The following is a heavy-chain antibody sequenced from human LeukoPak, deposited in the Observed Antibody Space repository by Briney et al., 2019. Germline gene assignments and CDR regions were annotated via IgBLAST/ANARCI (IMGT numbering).Heavy chain of an antibody. CDR2: ISGSGSNT. V-gene: IGHV3-23*01. D-gene: IGHD6-13*01. Sequence: AGGSLRLSCAASGFTFSSYAMSWVRQAPGKGLQWVSGISGSGSNTYYADSVKGRFTISRDNSKNTLYLQMNSLGAEDTAVYYCAKDLTSSWYCNYFDFWGQGAPVTVSS. CDR3: AKDLTSSWYCNYFDF. CDR1: GFTFSSYA. J-gene: IGHJ4*02.